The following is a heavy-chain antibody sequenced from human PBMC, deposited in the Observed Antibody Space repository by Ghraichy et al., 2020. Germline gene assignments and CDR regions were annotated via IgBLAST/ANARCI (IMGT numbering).Heavy chain of an antibody. CDR1: GGSFSGYC. CDR2: INHSGTT. Sequence: SETLSLTCAVYGGSFSGYCWSWIRQPPGKRLEWIGEINHSGTTNYNPSLKSRVTISVDTSKNQFSLKLSSVTAADTAVYYCASGFGYGLGAFDIWGQGTMVTVS. CDR3: ASGFGYGLGAFDI. D-gene: IGHD3-10*01. J-gene: IGHJ3*02. V-gene: IGHV4-34*01.